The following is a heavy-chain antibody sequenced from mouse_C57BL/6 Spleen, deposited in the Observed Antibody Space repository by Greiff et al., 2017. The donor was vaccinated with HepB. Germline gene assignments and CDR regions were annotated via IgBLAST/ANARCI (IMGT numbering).Heavy chain of an antibody. V-gene: IGHV1-81*01. CDR3: ASKISNSFWFAY. D-gene: IGHD2-5*01. J-gene: IGHJ3*01. CDR1: GYTFTSYG. CDR2: IYPRSGNT. Sequence: QVQLQQSGAELARPGASVKLSCKASGYTFTSYGISWVKQRTGQGLEWIGEIYPRSGNTYYNEKFKGKATLTADKSSSTAHMELRSLTSEDSAVYFCASKISNSFWFAYWGQGTLVTVSA.